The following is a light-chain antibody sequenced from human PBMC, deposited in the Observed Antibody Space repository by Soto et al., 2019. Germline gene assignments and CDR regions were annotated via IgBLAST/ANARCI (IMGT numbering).Light chain of an antibody. Sequence: DIQMTQSPSSVSASIGDRVTITCRASQIIGSWLAWYQQKPGIAPTLLIYAASSLQSGVPSRFSDSGSGSDFTLTITSLQAEDSATYYCQQANSFPFTFGPGTKVDIK. CDR3: QQANSFPFT. V-gene: IGKV1-12*02. CDR1: QIIGSW. CDR2: AAS. J-gene: IGKJ3*01.